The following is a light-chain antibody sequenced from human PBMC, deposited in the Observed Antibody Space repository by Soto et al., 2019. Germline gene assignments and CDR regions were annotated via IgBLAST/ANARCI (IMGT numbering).Light chain of an antibody. CDR3: SQFYNRPPWT. J-gene: IGKJ1*01. V-gene: IGKV3-15*01. CDR2: ATS. CDR1: RSVDTD. Sequence: EILMTQSPATLSVSPGDSATLSCRASRSVDTDLAWYQQKPGQAPRLLVFATSARATGVPDRFRGSRSGTGFPSTIRRPPARDFATYFCSQFYNRPPWTFGQGTKVEI.